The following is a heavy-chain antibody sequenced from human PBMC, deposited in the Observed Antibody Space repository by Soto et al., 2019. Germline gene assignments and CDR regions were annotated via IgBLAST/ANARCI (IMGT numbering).Heavy chain of an antibody. V-gene: IGHV3-21*01. Sequence: EVQLVESGGGLVKPGGSLRLSCAASGFTFSSYSMNWVRQAPGKGLEWVSSISSSSSYIYYADSVKGRFTISRDNAKNSLYLQMNSLRAEDTAVYYCARLTSPSITIFGVVMSYYGMDVWGQGTTVTVSS. CDR1: GFTFSSYS. CDR2: ISSSSSYI. J-gene: IGHJ6*02. CDR3: ARLTSPSITIFGVVMSYYGMDV. D-gene: IGHD3-3*01.